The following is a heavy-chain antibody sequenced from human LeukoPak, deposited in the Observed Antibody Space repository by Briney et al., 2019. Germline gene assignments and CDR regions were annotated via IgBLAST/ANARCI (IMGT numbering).Heavy chain of an antibody. D-gene: IGHD6-6*01. V-gene: IGHV3-7*03. CDR1: GFTFINYW. Sequence: GGSLRLSCAASGFTFINYWMSWVRQAPGKGREWVANMKQDGSVKYHVDSMKGRFTISRDNAKNSLYLQMSGLSAEDTAVYFCARIGYSSSPFDYWGQGVLVTVYS. J-gene: IGHJ4*02. CDR2: MKQDGSVK. CDR3: ARIGYSSSPFDY.